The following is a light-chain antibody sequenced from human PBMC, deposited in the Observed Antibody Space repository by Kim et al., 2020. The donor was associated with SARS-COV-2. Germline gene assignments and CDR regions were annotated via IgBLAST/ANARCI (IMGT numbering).Light chain of an antibody. CDR3: QQYKNWPLFT. CDR2: GAS. J-gene: IGKJ3*01. Sequence: IMMTQSPVTLSVSPGERATLSCRASQSVIRNLAWYQHKVGQAPRLLIYGASTRATGVPARFSGSGSVTDFALTISSLQSEDVAVYYCQQYKNWPLFTFGPGTKVDIK. V-gene: IGKV3-15*01. CDR1: QSVIRN.